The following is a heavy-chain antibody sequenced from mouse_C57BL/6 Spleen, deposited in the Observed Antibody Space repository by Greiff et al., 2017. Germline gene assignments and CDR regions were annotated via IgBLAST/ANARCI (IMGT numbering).Heavy chain of an antibody. D-gene: IGHD1-1*01. CDR1: GFTFSSYG. Sequence: EVQGVESGGDLVKPGGSLKLSCAASGFTFSSYGMSWVRQTPDKRLEWVATISSGGSYTYYPDSVKGRFTISRDNAKNTLYLQMSSLKSEDTAMYYCARNYGGSWYFDVWGTGTTVTVSS. V-gene: IGHV5-6*01. CDR3: ARNYGGSWYFDV. CDR2: ISSGGSYT. J-gene: IGHJ1*03.